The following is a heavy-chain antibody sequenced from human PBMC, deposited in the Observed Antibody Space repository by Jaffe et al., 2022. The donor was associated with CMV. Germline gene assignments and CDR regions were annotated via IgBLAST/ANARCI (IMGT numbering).Heavy chain of an antibody. CDR2: IKQDGSEK. CDR3: ARDPTMVRGVRGYYFDY. CDR1: GFTFSSYW. V-gene: IGHV3-7*01. D-gene: IGHD3-10*01. Sequence: EVQLVESGGGLVQPGGSLRLSCAASGFTFSSYWMSWVRQAPGKGLEWVANIKQDGSEKYYVDSVKGRFTISRDNAKNSLYLQMNSLRAEDTAVYYCARDPTMVRGVRGYYFDYWGQGTLVTVSS. J-gene: IGHJ4*02.